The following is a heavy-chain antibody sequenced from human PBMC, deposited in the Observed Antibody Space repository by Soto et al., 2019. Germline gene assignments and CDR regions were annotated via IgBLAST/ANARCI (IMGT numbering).Heavy chain of an antibody. CDR3: AKDGDYGDYYVWGNGENWFDP. D-gene: IGHD4-17*01. CDR2: ISGSGGST. Sequence: GGSLRLSCAASGFTFSSYAMSWVRQAPGKGLEWVSAISGSGGSTYYADSVKGRFTISRDNSKNTLYLQMNSLRAEDTAVYYCAKDGDYGDYYVWGNGENWFDPWGQGTLVTVSS. CDR1: GFTFSSYA. J-gene: IGHJ5*02. V-gene: IGHV3-23*01.